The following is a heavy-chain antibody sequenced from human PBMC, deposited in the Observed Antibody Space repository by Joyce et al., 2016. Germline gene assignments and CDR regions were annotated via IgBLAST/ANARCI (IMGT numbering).Heavy chain of an antibody. V-gene: IGHV3-21*01. D-gene: IGHD6-6*01. CDR3: VTRRSSSSRAY. Sequence: EVQLVESGGGLVTPGGSLRLSCAASGFIFRTYTMTWVRQAPGQGLEWVSCISSSGNDIYYPDSGKSRFTISRDNDKDSLFLQMDSLRAEDTAVYYCVTRRSSSSRAYWGQGTLVTVSS. J-gene: IGHJ4*02. CDR1: GFIFRTYT. CDR2: ISSSGNDI.